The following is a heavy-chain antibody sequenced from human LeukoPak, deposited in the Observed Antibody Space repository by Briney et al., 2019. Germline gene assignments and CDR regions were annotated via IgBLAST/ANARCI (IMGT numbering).Heavy chain of an antibody. CDR2: IYYSGST. Sequence: PSETLSLTCTVSGGSISSYYWSWIRQPPGKGLEWIGYIYYSGSTNYNPSLKSRVTISVDTSKHQFSLKLSSVTAADTAVYYCARGGHYYDSTGWFDPWGQGTLVTVSS. J-gene: IGHJ5*02. CDR1: GGSISSYY. CDR3: ARGGHYYDSTGWFDP. V-gene: IGHV4-59*01. D-gene: IGHD3-22*01.